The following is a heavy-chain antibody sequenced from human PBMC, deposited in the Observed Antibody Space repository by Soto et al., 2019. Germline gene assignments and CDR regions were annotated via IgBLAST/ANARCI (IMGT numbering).Heavy chain of an antibody. Sequence: GESLRLSCAASGFAFDTHALSWVRQAPGKGLEWVSGISASGVTTYYADSVKGRFTISRDNSKNTVTLQMNSLRAEDTAFYYCAKDRTPPLSLSPSSQAIKNLLVGQCFDSWGQGTLVTVSS. V-gene: IGHV3-23*01. D-gene: IGHD2-8*02. CDR3: AKDRTPPLSLSPSSQAIKNLLVGQCFDS. CDR2: ISASGVTT. J-gene: IGHJ4*02. CDR1: GFAFDTHA.